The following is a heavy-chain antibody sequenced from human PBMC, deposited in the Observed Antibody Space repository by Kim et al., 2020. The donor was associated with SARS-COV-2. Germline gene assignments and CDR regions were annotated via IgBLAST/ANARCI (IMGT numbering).Heavy chain of an antibody. J-gene: IGHJ4*02. D-gene: IGHD6-13*01. V-gene: IGHV3-30*02. Sequence: AHSGKGRFTTSGDNSKNTLYLQMNSLRAEDTAVYYCAKARRIAAAGSIDYWGQGTLVTVSS. CDR3: AKARRIAAAGSIDY.